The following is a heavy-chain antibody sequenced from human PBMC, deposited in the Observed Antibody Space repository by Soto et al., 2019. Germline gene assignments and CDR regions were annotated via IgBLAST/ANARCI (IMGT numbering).Heavy chain of an antibody. CDR2: IYHSGST. Sequence: QVQLQESGPGLVKPSVTLSLTCAVSGGSISSSNWWSWVRQPPGKGLEWIGEIYHSGSTNYNPSLKSRVTTAVDKSKNKFSLKLSSVTAADTAGYDCARVGDHVLRYPVDYWGQGTLVTVAS. D-gene: IGHD3-9*01. CDR3: ARVGDHVLRYPVDY. J-gene: IGHJ4*02. CDR1: GGSISSSNW. V-gene: IGHV4-4*02.